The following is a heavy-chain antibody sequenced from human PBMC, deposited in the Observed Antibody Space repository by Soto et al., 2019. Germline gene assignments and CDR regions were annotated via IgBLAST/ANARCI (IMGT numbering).Heavy chain of an antibody. CDR1: GGSISSSSYY. J-gene: IGHJ4*02. CDR2: IYYSGST. D-gene: IGHD3-10*01. CDR3: ARKDITMVRGADY. Sequence: SETLSLTCTVSGGSISSSSYYWGWIRQPPGKGLEWIGSIYYSGSTYYNPSLKSRVTISVDTSKNQFSLKLSSVTAADTAVYYCARKDITMVRGADYWGQGTLVTVSS. V-gene: IGHV4-39*01.